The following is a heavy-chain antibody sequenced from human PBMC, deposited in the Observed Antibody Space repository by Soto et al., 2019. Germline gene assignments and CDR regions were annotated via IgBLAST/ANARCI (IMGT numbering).Heavy chain of an antibody. J-gene: IGHJ4*02. CDR2: IIPIFGTA. Sequence: AASVKVSCKASGGTFSSYAISWVRQAPGQGLEWMGGIIPIFGTANYAQKFQGRVTITADESTSTAYMELSSLRSEDTAVYYCARPRGSSGYFDYWGQGTLVTAPQ. CDR3: ARPRGSSGYFDY. V-gene: IGHV1-69*13. CDR1: GGTFSSYA. D-gene: IGHD3-22*01.